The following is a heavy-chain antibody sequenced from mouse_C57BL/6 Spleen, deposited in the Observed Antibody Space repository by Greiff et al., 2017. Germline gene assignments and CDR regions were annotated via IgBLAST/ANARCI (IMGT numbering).Heavy chain of an antibody. D-gene: IGHD2-2*01. V-gene: IGHV5-4*01. CDR2: ISDGGSYT. J-gene: IGHJ2*01. CDR1: GFTFSSYA. CDR3: ARAEGLRGPFDY. Sequence: EVQRVESGGGLVKPGGSLKLSCAASGFTFSSYAMSWVRQTPEKRLEWVAIISDGGSYTYYPDNVKGRFTISRDNAKNNLYLQMSHLKSEDTAMYYCARAEGLRGPFDYWGQGTTLTVSS.